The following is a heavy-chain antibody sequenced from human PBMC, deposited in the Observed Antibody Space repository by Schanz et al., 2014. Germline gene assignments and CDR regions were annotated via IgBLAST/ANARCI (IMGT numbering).Heavy chain of an antibody. Sequence: QVQLVDSGGGLVKPGGSLRLSCAASGFTFSDYYMTRIRQAPGKGLEWVSYISSSSSYTNYADSVKGRFTISRDNAKNSLYLQMNSLRAEDTAVYYCARRNFYDKSAAFDYWGQGSLVTVSS. J-gene: IGHJ4*02. V-gene: IGHV3-11*05. CDR1: GFTFSDYY. CDR3: ARRNFYDKSAAFDY. CDR2: ISSSSSYT. D-gene: IGHD3-9*01.